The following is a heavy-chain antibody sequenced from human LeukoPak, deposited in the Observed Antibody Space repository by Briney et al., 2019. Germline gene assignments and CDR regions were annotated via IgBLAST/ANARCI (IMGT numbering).Heavy chain of an antibody. Sequence: GGSLRLSCAASGFPFSVYYMSWIRQPPGKGLEWVSYIGNSASDIYYADSVRGRFTISRDNAKNSVYLQMSSLRAEDTAVYYCARLGYCSSTSCLGYYGMDVWGQGSTVTVSS. J-gene: IGHJ6*02. V-gene: IGHV3-11*04. CDR3: ARLGYCSSTSCLGYYGMDV. CDR2: IGNSASDI. CDR1: GFPFSVYY. D-gene: IGHD2-2*01.